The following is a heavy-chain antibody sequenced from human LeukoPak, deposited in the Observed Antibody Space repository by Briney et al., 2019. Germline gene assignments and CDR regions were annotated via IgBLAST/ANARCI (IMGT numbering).Heavy chain of an antibody. CDR1: GGSISSRNW. Sequence: SETLSLTCAVSGGSISSRNWWSWVRQPPGKGLEWIGEIYHSGSTNYNPSLKTRVTISVDKSKNQFSLKLSSVTAADTAVYYCARDDVFGRGAFDIWGQGTMVTVSS. V-gene: IGHV4-4*02. D-gene: IGHD3-10*02. CDR3: ARDDVFGRGAFDI. CDR2: IYHSGST. J-gene: IGHJ3*02.